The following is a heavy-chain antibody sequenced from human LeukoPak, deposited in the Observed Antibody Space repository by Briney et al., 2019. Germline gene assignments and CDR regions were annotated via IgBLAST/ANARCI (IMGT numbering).Heavy chain of an antibody. CDR2: ISAYNGNT. CDR3: ARNGANYKDYDFWSGYYPYYYYYYMDV. J-gene: IGHJ6*03. D-gene: IGHD3-3*01. V-gene: IGHV1-18*01. Sequence: VASVTVSCKASGYTFITYGLSWVRQAPGQGLEWMGWISAYNGNTNYAQKLQGRVTMTRDTSISTAYMELSRLRSDDTAVYYCARNGANYKDYDFWSGYYPYYYYYYMDVWGKGTTVTVSS. CDR1: GYTFITYG.